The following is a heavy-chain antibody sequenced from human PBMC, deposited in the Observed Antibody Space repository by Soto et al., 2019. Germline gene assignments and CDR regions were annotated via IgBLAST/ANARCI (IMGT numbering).Heavy chain of an antibody. CDR2: IYPGDSDT. J-gene: IGHJ6*03. D-gene: IGHD6-6*01. CDR3: ERKHFRSSSSYYYYYYMDD. Sequence: GESLKISCKGSGYSFTSYWIGWVRQMPGKGLEWMGIIYPGDSDTRYSPSFQGQVTISADKSISTAYLQWSSLKASDTAMNNCERKHFRSSSSYYYYYYMDDWGKGTTVTVSS. V-gene: IGHV5-51*01. CDR1: GYSFTSYW.